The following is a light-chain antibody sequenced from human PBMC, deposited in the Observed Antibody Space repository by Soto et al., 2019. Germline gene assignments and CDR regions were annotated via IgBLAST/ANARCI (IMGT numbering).Light chain of an antibody. V-gene: IGLV2-14*03. Sequence: QSVLTQSASVSGSLGQSISISCTGTSTDVGGYDYVSWYQQHPGKAPRLMIYDVSNRPSGVSNRLSGSKSGNTASLTISGLQAEDEGDYYCSSYTSTYTLIFGGGTKLTVL. J-gene: IGLJ2*01. CDR3: SSYTSTYTLI. CDR1: STDVGGYDY. CDR2: DVS.